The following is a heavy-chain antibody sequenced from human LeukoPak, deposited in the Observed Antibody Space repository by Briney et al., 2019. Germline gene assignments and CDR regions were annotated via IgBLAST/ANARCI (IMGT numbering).Heavy chain of an antibody. CDR1: SGSDCSGSYY. D-gene: IGHD3-9*01. CDR2: IYYSGST. V-gene: IGHV4-61*01. Sequence: NPSEPLSLTCTVSSGSDCSGSYYWSWIRQPPGKGLEWIGYIYYSGSTNYSPSLKGRVTISVDTSKNQFSLKLSSVTAADTAVYYCASSYYDILTGYPLAFDYWGQGTLVTVSS. CDR3: ASSYYDILTGYPLAFDY. J-gene: IGHJ4*02.